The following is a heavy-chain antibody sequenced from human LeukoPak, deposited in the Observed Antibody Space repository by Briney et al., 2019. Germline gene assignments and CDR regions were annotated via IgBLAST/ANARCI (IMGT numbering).Heavy chain of an antibody. CDR1: GFTFEDYT. J-gene: IGHJ4*02. D-gene: IGHD3-22*01. V-gene: IGHV3-43*01. CDR2: ISCDGTP. CDR3: VKDLSYESSGYVFDY. Sequence: GGSLRLSCAASGFTFEDYTMHWVRQAPGKTLEWASLISCDGTPYYTDSVKGRFTISRDNAKNSLYLQMDTLRSEDTAFYYCVKDLSYESSGYVFDYWGQGTLVTVSS.